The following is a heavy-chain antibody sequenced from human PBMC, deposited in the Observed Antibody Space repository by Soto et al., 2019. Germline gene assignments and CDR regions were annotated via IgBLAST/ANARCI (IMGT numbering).Heavy chain of an antibody. CDR2: INAGNGNT. CDR1: GFTFTNYA. J-gene: IGHJ3*02. D-gene: IGHD3-16*01. Sequence: QVQLVQSGAEVKKPGASVKVSCKASGFTFTNYAMHWVRQAPGQRLEWMGWINAGNGNTKYSQKFQGGVTFTRDTSTSTAYMELSSLRSEXTAVYYCAKPTSYXDYXXXXYRPGPYDAFDIWGQGTMVTVSS. V-gene: IGHV1-3*01. CDR3: AKPTSYXDYXXXXYRPGPYDAFDI.